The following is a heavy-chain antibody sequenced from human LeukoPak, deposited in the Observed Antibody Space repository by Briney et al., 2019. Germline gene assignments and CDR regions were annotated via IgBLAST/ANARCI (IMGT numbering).Heavy chain of an antibody. CDR1: GYTFTGYY. Sequence: ASVKVSCKASGYTFTGYYMHWVRQAPGQGLEWMGRINPNSGGTNYAQKFQGRVTMTRDTSISTAYMELSRLRSDDTAVYYCARDVGYCSSTSCPYRGRLIWGQGTMVTVSS. J-gene: IGHJ3*02. CDR3: ARDVGYCSSTSCPYRGRLI. CDR2: INPNSGGT. D-gene: IGHD2-2*01. V-gene: IGHV1-2*06.